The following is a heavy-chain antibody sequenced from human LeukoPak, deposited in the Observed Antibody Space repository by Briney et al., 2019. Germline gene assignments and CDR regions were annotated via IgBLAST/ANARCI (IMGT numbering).Heavy chain of an antibody. CDR3: AKEKIITIFGVEPNFDY. J-gene: IGHJ4*02. Sequence: PGGSLRLSCAASGFTFSSYAMSWVRQAPGKGLEWVSAISGSGGSTYYADTVKGRFTISRDNSKNTLYLQMNSLRAEDTAVYYCAKEKIITIFGVEPNFDYWGQGTLVAVSS. CDR2: ISGSGGST. CDR1: GFTFSSYA. D-gene: IGHD3-3*01. V-gene: IGHV3-23*01.